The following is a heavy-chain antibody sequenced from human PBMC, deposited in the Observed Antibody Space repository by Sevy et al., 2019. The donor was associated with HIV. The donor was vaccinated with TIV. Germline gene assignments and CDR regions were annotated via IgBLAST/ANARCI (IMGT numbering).Heavy chain of an antibody. Sequence: SETLSLTCTVSGGSISSGGYYWSWIRQHPGKGLEWIGYIYYSGSTYYNPSHKSRVTISVDTSKNQFSLKLSSVTAADTAVYYCARGSPTVTSYYYYYYGMDVWGQGTTVPSP. V-gene: IGHV4-31*03. CDR1: GGSISSGGYY. D-gene: IGHD4-4*01. CDR2: IYYSGST. J-gene: IGHJ6*02. CDR3: ARGSPTVTSYYYYYYGMDV.